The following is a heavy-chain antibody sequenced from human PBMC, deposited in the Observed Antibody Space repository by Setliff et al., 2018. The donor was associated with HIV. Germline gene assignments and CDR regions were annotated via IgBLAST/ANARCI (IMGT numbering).Heavy chain of an antibody. CDR1: AYSINSGYY. Sequence: PSETLSLTCAVSAYSINSGYYWVWIRQTPGKGLEWIGSIYYTGTAYYNPSLKSRVFISVDTSKNQFSLNLSSVSAADTAVYFCSRLTRTSSSSYRGRFDPWGQGTLVTVSS. CDR2: IYYTGTA. V-gene: IGHV4-38-2*01. J-gene: IGHJ5*02. CDR3: SRLTRTSSSSYRGRFDP. D-gene: IGHD6-13*01.